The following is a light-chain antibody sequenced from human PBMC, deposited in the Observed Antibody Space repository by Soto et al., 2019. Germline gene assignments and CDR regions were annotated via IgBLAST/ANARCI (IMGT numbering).Light chain of an antibody. CDR2: GAS. CDR1: QSVSTN. V-gene: IGKV3-15*01. CDR3: QHYNNWPPWT. Sequence: EIVMTQSPATLTVSPGERATLSCRASQSVSTNLAWYQQKPGQAPRLLIYGASTRATGIPARFIGSGSGTELTLIISSLQSEDFAVYYCQHYNNWPPWTFGQGTKVEIK. J-gene: IGKJ1*01.